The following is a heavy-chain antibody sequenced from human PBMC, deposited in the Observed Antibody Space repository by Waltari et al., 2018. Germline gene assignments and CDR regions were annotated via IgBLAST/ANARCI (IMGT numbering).Heavy chain of an antibody. J-gene: IGHJ4*02. V-gene: IGHV3-7*01. CDR1: GMTLCSCW. D-gene: IGHD4-17*01. CDR2: IKQDGSEK. CDR3: VTGLTTVTAKDYFDH. Sequence: EVQPVESGGGSVQPGGSLRLSCAASGMTLCSCWMNWVRQAPGKGLEWVANIKQDGSEKNYVDSVEGRFSISRDNAQNSLYLQMNSLRAEDTAIYYCVTGLTTVTAKDYFDHWGQGALVTVSS.